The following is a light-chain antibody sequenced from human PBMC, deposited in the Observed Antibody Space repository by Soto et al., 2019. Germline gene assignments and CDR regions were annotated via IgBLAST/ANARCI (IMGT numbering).Light chain of an antibody. V-gene: IGKV1D-12*01. CDR3: QQTNSFPLT. CDR2: GAF. J-gene: IGKJ4*01. Sequence: IQMTQSPSSVSASVGDRVTITCRASQHISNYLAWYQQKPGEAPKVLIYGAFTLQTGVASRFSGSGSGTDFILPISSLQPEDFATYYCQQTNSFPLTFGGGTKVEIK. CDR1: QHISNY.